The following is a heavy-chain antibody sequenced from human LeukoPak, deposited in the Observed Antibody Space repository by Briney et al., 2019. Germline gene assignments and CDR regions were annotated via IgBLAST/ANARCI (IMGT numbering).Heavy chain of an antibody. D-gene: IGHD7-27*01. J-gene: IGHJ4*02. V-gene: IGHV3-23*01. CDR1: GFTFRNHG. Sequence: GGSLRLSCAASGFTFRNHGMNWVRQASGKGLEGVSGISPSGGGTYYADSVKGRFTISRDDSKNTLSLQMNSLRVEDTALYYCAQDIAWGAFEHWGQGTLVTVSS. CDR2: ISPSGGGT. CDR3: AQDIAWGAFEH.